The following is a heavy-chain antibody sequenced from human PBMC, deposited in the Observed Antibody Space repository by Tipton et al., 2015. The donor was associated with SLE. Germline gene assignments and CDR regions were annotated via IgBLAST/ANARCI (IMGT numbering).Heavy chain of an antibody. CDR2: IYYSGST. CDR1: GGSFSGYY. CDR3: ATYQGDYGDQGWFDP. V-gene: IGHV4-31*11. D-gene: IGHD4-17*01. Sequence: TLSLTCAVYGGSFSGYYWSWIRQHPGKGLEWIGYIYYSGSTYYNPSLKSRVTISVDTSKNQFSLKLSSVTAADTAVYYCATYQGDYGDQGWFDPWGQGTLVTVSS. J-gene: IGHJ5*02.